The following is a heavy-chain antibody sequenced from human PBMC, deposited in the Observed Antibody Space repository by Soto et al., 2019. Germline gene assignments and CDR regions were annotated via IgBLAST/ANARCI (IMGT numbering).Heavy chain of an antibody. CDR1: GFTFGDYA. V-gene: IGHV3-49*03. Sequence: GGSLRLSCTASGFTFGDYAMSWFRQAPGKGLEWVGFIRSKAYGGTTEYAASVKGRFTISRDDSKSIAYLQMNSLKTEDTAVYYCTREYYYDSSGYYPMLWGQGTLVTVSS. CDR3: TREYYYDSSGYYPML. D-gene: IGHD3-22*01. CDR2: IRSKAYGGTT. J-gene: IGHJ4*02.